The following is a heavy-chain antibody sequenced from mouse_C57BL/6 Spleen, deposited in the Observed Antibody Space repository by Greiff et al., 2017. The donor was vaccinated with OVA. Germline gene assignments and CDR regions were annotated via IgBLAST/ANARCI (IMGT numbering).Heavy chain of an antibody. CDR1: GYTFTSYG. V-gene: IGHV1-81*01. CDR2: IYPRSGNT. CDR3: ANYDSSSPYYAMDY. D-gene: IGHD1-1*01. Sequence: VQLQQSGAELARPGASVKLSCTASGYTFTSYGISWVKQRTGQGLEWIGEIYPRSGNTYYNEKFKGKATLTADKSTSTTYMELRNLTSEDSEVYFCANYDSSSPYYAMDYWGQGTSVTVSS. J-gene: IGHJ4*01.